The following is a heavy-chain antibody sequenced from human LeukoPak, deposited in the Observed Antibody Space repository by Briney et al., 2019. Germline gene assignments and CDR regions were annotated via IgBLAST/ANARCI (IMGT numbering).Heavy chain of an antibody. D-gene: IGHD6-13*01. J-gene: IGHJ4*02. CDR2: IIPIFCTA. V-gene: IGHV1-69*05. CDR3: ARDGRRYSSSWYVFDY. CDR1: GGTFSSYA. Sequence: SVKVSCKGSGGTFSSYAISWVRQAPGQGLEWMGRIIPIFCTANYAHKFQGRVTLTTDESTSTAYLELSSLSSEDTAVYYWARDGRRYSSSWYVFDYWGQGTLVSVSS.